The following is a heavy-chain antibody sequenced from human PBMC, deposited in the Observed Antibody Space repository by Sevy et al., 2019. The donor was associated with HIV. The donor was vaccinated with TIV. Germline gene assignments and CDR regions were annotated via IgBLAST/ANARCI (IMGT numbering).Heavy chain of an antibody. D-gene: IGHD6-13*01. CDR1: GFTFSTYN. V-gene: IGHV3-21*01. J-gene: IGHJ3*02. Sequence: GGSLRLSCAPSGFTFSTYNMNWVRQAPGKGLEWVSSITFSSNYIYYADSVKGRFTISRDNAKNSLYLQMNSLRAEDTAVYYCARSWEQQLHDAFDIWGQGTMVTVSS. CDR2: ITFSSNYI. CDR3: ARSWEQQLHDAFDI.